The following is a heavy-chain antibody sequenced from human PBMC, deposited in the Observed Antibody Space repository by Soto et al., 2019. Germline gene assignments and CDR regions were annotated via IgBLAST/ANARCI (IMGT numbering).Heavy chain of an antibody. CDR2: ISGSGAST. Sequence: LTRSYEASGFTFSTYAMSSVRQTTGKGLEWVSVISGSGASTYYADSVKGRFTISRDNSENTLYLQMNSLRAEDTAIYYCARPTVVVVASKPRWFAPWGRGTLVTVSS. CDR3: ARPTVVVVASKPRWFAP. CDR1: GFTFSTYA. D-gene: IGHD2-15*01. V-gene: IGHV3-23*01. J-gene: IGHJ5*02.